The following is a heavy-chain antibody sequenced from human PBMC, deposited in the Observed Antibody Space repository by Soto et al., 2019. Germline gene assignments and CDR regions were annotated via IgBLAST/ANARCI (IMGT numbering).Heavy chain of an antibody. CDR3: VKVLARGVGVPRFYFDS. V-gene: IGHV3-74*01. CDR2: INNDGTNT. D-gene: IGHD2-2*01. CDR1: GFTFRNSW. Sequence: GGSLRLSCAASGFTFRNSWMHWVRQAPGKGLVWVSRINNDGTNTDYADSVKGRFTISRDNAKNTVYLQVNNLRAEDTAVYYCVKVLARGVGVPRFYFDSWGQGALVAVSS. J-gene: IGHJ4*02.